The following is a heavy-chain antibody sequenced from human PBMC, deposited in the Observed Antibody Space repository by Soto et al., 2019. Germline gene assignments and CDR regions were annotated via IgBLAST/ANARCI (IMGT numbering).Heavy chain of an antibody. CDR2: GSYSGTT. Sequence: PSDTLSLTCTVSGVSVSSGSFYWAWIRQPPGKGLEWIGFGSYSGTTNYKPSLKSRVTISVDTSRSQISLKVSSLTAADTAVYYCARGATLTQYDYWDQGTLGTGSS. J-gene: IGHJ4*02. CDR1: GVSVSSGSFY. CDR3: ARGATLTQYDY. V-gene: IGHV4-61*01.